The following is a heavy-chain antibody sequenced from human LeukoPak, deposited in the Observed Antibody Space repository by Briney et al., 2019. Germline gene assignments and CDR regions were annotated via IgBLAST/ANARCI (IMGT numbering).Heavy chain of an antibody. V-gene: IGHV4-38-2*01. CDR3: ARLGITIFGVAISLGGAFDI. CDR2: IYHSGST. D-gene: IGHD3-3*01. CDR1: GYSISSGYY. J-gene: IGHJ3*02. Sequence: SETLSLTCAVSGYSISSGYYWGWIRQPPGKGLEWIGSIYHSGSTYYNPSLKSRVTISVDTSKNQFSLKLSSVTAADTAVYYCARLGITIFGVAISLGGAFDIWGQGTMVTVSS.